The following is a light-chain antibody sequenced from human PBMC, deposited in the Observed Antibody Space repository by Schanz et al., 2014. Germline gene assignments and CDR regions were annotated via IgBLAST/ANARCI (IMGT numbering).Light chain of an antibody. CDR1: QSVSSN. CDR2: GAS. CDR3: QLYGSSPPYT. V-gene: IGKV3-20*01. J-gene: IGKJ2*01. Sequence: EIVLTQSPGTLSLSPGERATLSCRASQSVSSNLAWYQQKPGQAPRVLIYGASSRATGIPGRFSGSGSGTDFTLTISSLEPEDSAVYYCQLYGSSPPYTFGQGTKLEIK.